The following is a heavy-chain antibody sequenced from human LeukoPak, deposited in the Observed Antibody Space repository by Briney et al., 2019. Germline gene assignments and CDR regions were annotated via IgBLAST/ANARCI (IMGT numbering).Heavy chain of an antibody. V-gene: IGHV4-31*03. CDR2: IYYSGST. CDR3: AREGRDGYNKLDY. Sequence: SETLSLTCTVSGGSISSGGYYWSWIRQHPGQGLEWIGYIYYSGSTYYNPSLKSRVTISVDTSKNQFSLKLSSVTAADTAVYYCAREGRDGYNKLDYWGQGTLVTVSS. J-gene: IGHJ4*02. D-gene: IGHD5-24*01. CDR1: GGSISSGGYY.